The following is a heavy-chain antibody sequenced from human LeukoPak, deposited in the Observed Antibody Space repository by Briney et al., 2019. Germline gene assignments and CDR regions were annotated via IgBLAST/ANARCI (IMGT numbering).Heavy chain of an antibody. CDR3: ASGHCSGGSCYPSFAFDI. V-gene: IGHV3-21*01. CDR2: ISRSSTYI. J-gene: IGHJ3*02. CDR1: GLTFSSYN. Sequence: PGGSLRLSCAASGLTFSSYNMNWVRQAPGKGLEWVSSISRSSTYISYADSVKGRFTISRDNAKNSLYLQMNSLRAEDTAVYYCASGHCSGGSCYPSFAFDIWGQGTMVTVSS. D-gene: IGHD2-15*01.